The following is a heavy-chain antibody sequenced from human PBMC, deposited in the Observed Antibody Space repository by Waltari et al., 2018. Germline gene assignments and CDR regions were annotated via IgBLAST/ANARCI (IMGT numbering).Heavy chain of an antibody. CDR2: IDPSDSDT. CDR3: AKEDQLNWYFDL. D-gene: IGHD2-2*01. V-gene: IGHV5-51*01. Sequence: EVQLVQSGAEVKRPGESLKISCKTSGYSFTSYWISWVRQMPGKGLEWMGAIDPSDSDTRYSPSLQGQVTISADKSISTAYLQWSSLKASDTATYYCAKEDQLNWYFDLWGPGTPITISS. CDR1: GYSFTSYW. J-gene: IGHJ2*01.